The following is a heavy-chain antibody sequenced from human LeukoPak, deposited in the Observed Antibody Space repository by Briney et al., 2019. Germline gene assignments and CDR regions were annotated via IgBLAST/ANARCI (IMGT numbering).Heavy chain of an antibody. CDR1: GYTFTSYD. CDR2: MNPNSGNT. D-gene: IGHD5-24*01. Sequence: ASVKVSCTASGYTFTSYDINWVRQATGQGLEWMGWMNPNSGNTGYAQKFQGRVTMTRNTSISTAYMELSSLRSEDTAVYYCARGVSMKRWLQSRGSDYWGQGTLVTVSS. J-gene: IGHJ4*02. CDR3: ARGVSMKRWLQSRGSDY. V-gene: IGHV1-8*01.